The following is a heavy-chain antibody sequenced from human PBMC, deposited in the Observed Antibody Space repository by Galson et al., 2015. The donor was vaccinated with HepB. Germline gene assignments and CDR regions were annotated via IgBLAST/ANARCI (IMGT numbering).Heavy chain of an antibody. V-gene: IGHV1-46*01. CDR1: GYTFTSYY. CDR2: INPSGGST. CDR3: AGALMARGVISYYYYGMDV. J-gene: IGHJ6*02. Sequence: SLRVSCAASGYTFTSYYMHWVRQAPGQGLEWMGIINPSGGSTSYAQNFQSRVTMTRDTSTSTVYMELSSLRSEDTAVYYCAGALMARGVISYYYYGMDVWGQGTLVTVSS. D-gene: IGHD3-10*01.